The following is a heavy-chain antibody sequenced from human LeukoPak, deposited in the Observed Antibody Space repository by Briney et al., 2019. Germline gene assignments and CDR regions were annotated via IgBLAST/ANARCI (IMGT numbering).Heavy chain of an antibody. J-gene: IGHJ4*02. CDR3: AKVNPPRGGRSGWYETNDY. D-gene: IGHD6-19*01. CDR2: IRTSVGST. V-gene: IGHV3-23*01. Sequence: GGSPRLSCVASGFTFTNYVMTWVRQAPGKGLEWVSSIRTSVGSTFYADSVKGRFTISRDNSKNTLYLQLSSLRAEDTAVYYCAKVNPPRGGRSGWYETNDYWGQGTLVTVSS. CDR1: GFTFTNYV.